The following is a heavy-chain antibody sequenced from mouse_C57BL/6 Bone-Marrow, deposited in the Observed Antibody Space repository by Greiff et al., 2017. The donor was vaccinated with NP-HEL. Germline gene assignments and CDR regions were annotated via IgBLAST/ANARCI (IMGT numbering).Heavy chain of an antibody. CDR2: ISSGGDYI. V-gene: IGHV5-9-1*02. CDR3: TRVGNYDGYPWYFDV. J-gene: IGHJ1*03. D-gene: IGHD2-3*01. Sequence: EVKLMESGEGLVKPGGSLKLSCAASGFTFSSYAMSWVRQTPEKRLEWVAYISSGGDYIYYADTVQGRFTISRDNARNTLYLQMSSLKSEDTAMYYCTRVGNYDGYPWYFDVWGTGTTVTVAS. CDR1: GFTFSSYA.